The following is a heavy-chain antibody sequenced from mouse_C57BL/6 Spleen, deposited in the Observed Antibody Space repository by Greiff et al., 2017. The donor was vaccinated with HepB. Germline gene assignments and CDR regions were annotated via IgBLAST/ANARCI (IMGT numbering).Heavy chain of an antibody. CDR1: GYTFTSYW. Sequence: QVQLQQPGAELVKPGASVKLSCKASGYTFTSYWMQWVKQRPGQGLEWIGEIDPSDSYTNYNQKFKGKATWTVDTSSSTAYMQLSSLTSEDSAVYYCARRGDYPSFAYWGQGTLVTVSA. CDR3: ARRGDYPSFAY. J-gene: IGHJ3*01. V-gene: IGHV1-50*01. CDR2: IDPSDSYT. D-gene: IGHD2-4*01.